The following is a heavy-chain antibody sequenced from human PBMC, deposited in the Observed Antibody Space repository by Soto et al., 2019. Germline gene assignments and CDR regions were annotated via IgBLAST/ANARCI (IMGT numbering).Heavy chain of an antibody. CDR3: ARDGVRGVGID. D-gene: IGHD3-10*01. CDR1: GGSISSSSYY. J-gene: IGHJ4*02. CDR2: IYYSGST. Sequence: QLQLQESGPGLVKPSETLSLTCTVSGGSISSSSYYWGWIRQPPGKGLEWIGSIYYSGSTYYNPSLKSRVTISVDTSKNQFSLKLSSVTAADTAVYYCARDGVRGVGIDWGQGTLVTVSS. V-gene: IGHV4-39*01.